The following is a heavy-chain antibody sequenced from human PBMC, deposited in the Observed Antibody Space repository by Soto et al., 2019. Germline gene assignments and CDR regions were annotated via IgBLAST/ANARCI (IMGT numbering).Heavy chain of an antibody. CDR3: ARADSSSDAFDI. CDR1: GGSISSYY. J-gene: IGHJ3*02. V-gene: IGHV4-59*08. Sequence: QVQLQESGPGLVKPSETLSLTCTVSGGSISSYYWSWIRQPPGKGLEWIGYIYYSGSTNYNPSLKSRVTRSVDTSKNQFSLKLSSVTAADTTVYYCARADSSSDAFDIWGQGTMVTVSS. D-gene: IGHD6-13*01. CDR2: IYYSGST.